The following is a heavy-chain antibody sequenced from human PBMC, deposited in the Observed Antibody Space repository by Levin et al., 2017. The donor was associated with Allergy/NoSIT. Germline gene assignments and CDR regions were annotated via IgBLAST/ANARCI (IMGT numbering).Heavy chain of an antibody. CDR2: IGGSGDNT. D-gene: IGHD3-10*01. V-gene: IGHV3-23*01. Sequence: GGSLRLSCAASGFTFSNYAMNWVRQAPGKGLEWVSTIGGSGDNTYYAGSVKGRFTVSRDNSKNTLYLQMSNLRAEDTAVYYCAKAGAHRSAFLVDYWGQGTLVTVSS. CDR3: AKAGAHRSAFLVDY. J-gene: IGHJ4*02. CDR1: GFTFSNYA.